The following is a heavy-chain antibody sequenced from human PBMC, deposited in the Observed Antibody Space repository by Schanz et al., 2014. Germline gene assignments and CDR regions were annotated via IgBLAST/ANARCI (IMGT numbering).Heavy chain of an antibody. Sequence: EVHLLESGGGLVQPGGSLRLSCAASGFSFGTYAMSWVRQAPGKGLLWVSAISGSGGSTYYADSVKGRFTISRDNFKGALYLQMSSLRAEDTAVYYCAKSLESCPGGRCSRGYFDYWGQGTLVTVSS. V-gene: IGHV3-23*01. CDR3: AKSLESCPGGRCSRGYFDY. D-gene: IGHD2-8*02. CDR2: ISGSGGST. J-gene: IGHJ4*02. CDR1: GFSFGTYA.